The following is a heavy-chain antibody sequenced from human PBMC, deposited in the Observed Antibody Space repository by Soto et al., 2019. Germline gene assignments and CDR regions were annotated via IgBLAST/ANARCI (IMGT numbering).Heavy chain of an antibody. CDR1: GFAFSGYG. CDR2: IWYDGSKT. Sequence: QVQLVESGGGVVQVGGSLRLSCAASGFAFSGYGMHWVRQAPGKGXEWVALIWYDGSKTYHADSVKGRFAIXRDDSKXXXXXXXXXXXXXXXXXXXXXXXXXXXXXXFDYWGQGALVTVSS. V-gene: IGHV3-30*02. J-gene: IGHJ4*02. CDR3: XXXXXXXXXXFDY.